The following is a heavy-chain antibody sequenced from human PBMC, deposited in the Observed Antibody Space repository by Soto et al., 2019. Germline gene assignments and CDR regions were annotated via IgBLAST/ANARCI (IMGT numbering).Heavy chain of an antibody. J-gene: IGHJ5*02. CDR1: GGSISISNW. CDR3: ALVSRWYLSHNLFDP. V-gene: IGHV4-4*02. CDR2: IYHSGST. Sequence: PSETLSITCAVSGGSISISNWWSWVRQPPGKGLEWIGEIYHSGSTNYNPSLKSRVTISVDKSKNQFSLKLSSVTAADTAVYYCALVSRWYLSHNLFDPCGQGTLV. D-gene: IGHD6-13*01.